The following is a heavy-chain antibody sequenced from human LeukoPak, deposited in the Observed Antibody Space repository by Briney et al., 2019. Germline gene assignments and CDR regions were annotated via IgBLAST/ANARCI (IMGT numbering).Heavy chain of an antibody. D-gene: IGHD3-16*01. CDR2: IYYSGST. J-gene: IGHJ4*02. CDR3: ASPGGGPTDY. V-gene: IGHV4-39*01. CDR1: GGSISSSTYY. Sequence: PSETLSLTCTVPGGSISSSTYYWGWIRQPPGKGLEWIGSIYYSGSTYYNPSLKSRVTISVDTSKNQFSLKLSSVTAADTAVYYCASPGGGPTDYWGQGTLVTVSS.